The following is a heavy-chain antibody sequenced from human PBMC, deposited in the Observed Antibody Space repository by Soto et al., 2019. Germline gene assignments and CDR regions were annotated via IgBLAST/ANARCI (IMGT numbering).Heavy chain of an antibody. J-gene: IGHJ4*02. CDR1: EFTFSSYA. V-gene: IGHV3-23*01. D-gene: IGHD5-18*01. CDR3: AKDRGYSYGLFDY. Sequence: GGSLRLSCAASEFTFSSYAMTWVRQAPGKGLEWVSSISGSGGNTYNADSVKGRSTISRDNSKNTVDLQMNSLRAEDTAVYYCAKDRGYSYGLFDYWGQGALVTVSS. CDR2: ISGSGGNT.